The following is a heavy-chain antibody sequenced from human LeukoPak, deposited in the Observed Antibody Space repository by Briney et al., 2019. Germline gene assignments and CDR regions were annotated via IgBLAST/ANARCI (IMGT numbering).Heavy chain of an antibody. D-gene: IGHD5-18*01. J-gene: IGHJ4*02. V-gene: IGHV4-59*01. Sequence: SETLSLTCTVSGGSISSYYWSWIRQPPGKGLEWIGYIYYSGSTNYNLSLKSRVTISVDTSKNQFSLKLSSVTAADTAVYYCARVYQDTAMVFPDYWGQGTLVTVSS. CDR1: GGSISSYY. CDR2: IYYSGST. CDR3: ARVYQDTAMVFPDY.